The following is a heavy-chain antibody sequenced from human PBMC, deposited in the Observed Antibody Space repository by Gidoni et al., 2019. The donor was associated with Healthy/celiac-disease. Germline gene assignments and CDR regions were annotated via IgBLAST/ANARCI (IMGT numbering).Heavy chain of an antibody. Sequence: QVQLQESGPGLVKPSQTLSLTCTISGSSISSGGYYWSWIRQHPGKGLAWIGYIYYSGSTYYNPSLQRRVTISVHTSKNQFSLKLSSVTAADTAVYSCARSHLATVSTFDYWGQGTLVPVSS. CDR1: GSSISSGGYY. V-gene: IGHV4-31*03. D-gene: IGHD4-17*01. CDR2: IYYSGST. J-gene: IGHJ4*02. CDR3: ARSHLATVSTFDY.